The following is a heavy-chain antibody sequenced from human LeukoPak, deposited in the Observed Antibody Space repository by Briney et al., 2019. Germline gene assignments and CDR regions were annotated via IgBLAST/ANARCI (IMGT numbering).Heavy chain of an antibody. D-gene: IGHD3-10*01. Sequence: GGSLRLSCAASGFTFSKYGMHWFRQAPGKGLEWVAFIRSDGTNIHYSDSVKGRFTISRDNSKNTLYLQMNSLRAEDTAVYYCARDLYYYGSGSFGKYYYYGMDVWGQGTTVTVSS. CDR3: ARDLYYYGSGSFGKYYYYGMDV. V-gene: IGHV3-30*02. CDR1: GFTFSKYG. CDR2: IRSDGTNI. J-gene: IGHJ6*02.